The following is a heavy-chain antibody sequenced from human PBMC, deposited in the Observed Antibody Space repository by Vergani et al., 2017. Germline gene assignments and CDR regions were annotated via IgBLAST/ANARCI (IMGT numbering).Heavy chain of an antibody. J-gene: IGHJ2*01. CDR3: ARDNSLPSTVPWWYFDL. D-gene: IGHD4-17*01. CDR1: GFTFSSYE. Sequence: EVQLVESGGGLVQPGGSLRLSCAASGFTFSSYEMNWVRQAPGKGLEWVSYISTSSDTMYYADSVKGRFTISRDNAKNSLYLQMNSLRGEDTAVYYCARDNSLPSTVPWWYFDLWGRGTLVTVSS. V-gene: IGHV3-48*03. CDR2: ISTSSDTM.